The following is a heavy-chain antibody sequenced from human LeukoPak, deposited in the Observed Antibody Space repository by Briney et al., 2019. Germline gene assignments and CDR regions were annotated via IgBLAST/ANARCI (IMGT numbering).Heavy chain of an antibody. CDR2: INAGNGNT. D-gene: IGHD3-22*01. CDR1: GYTFSSYA. V-gene: IGHV1-3*01. J-gene: IGHJ4*02. CDR3: ARDQLTLGGYYYDSSGYTPTFDY. Sequence: GASVKVSCKASGYTFSSYAMHWVRQAPGQRLEWMGWINAGNGNTKYSQKFQGRVTITRDTSASTAYMELSSLRSEDTAVYYCARDQLTLGGYYYDSSGYTPTFDYWGQGTLVTVSS.